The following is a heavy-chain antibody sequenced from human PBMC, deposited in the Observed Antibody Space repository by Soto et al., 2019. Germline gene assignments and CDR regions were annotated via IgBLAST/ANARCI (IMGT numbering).Heavy chain of an antibody. Sequence: GGSLRLSCAASGFIFDNYAMHWVRQTPGKGLEWVSGISWNSGSIGYADSVKGRFTISRDNAKDSLYLQMNSLRAEDTAVYYCARDLVLEQYYMDVWGKGTTVTVSS. CDR3: ARDLVLEQYYMDV. CDR2: ISWNSGSI. V-gene: IGHV3-9*01. D-gene: IGHD3-3*01. CDR1: GFIFDNYA. J-gene: IGHJ6*03.